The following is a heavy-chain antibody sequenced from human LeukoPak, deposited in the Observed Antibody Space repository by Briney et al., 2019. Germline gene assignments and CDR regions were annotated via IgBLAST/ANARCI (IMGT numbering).Heavy chain of an antibody. J-gene: IGHJ6*03. CDR3: ARGFWSQQLNYYYYYMDV. D-gene: IGHD6-13*01. CDR2: INHSGST. Sequence: PSETLSLTCAVYGGSFSGYYWSWIRQPPGKGLEWIGEINHSGSTNYNPSLKSRVTISVDTSKNQFSLKLSSVTAADTAVYYYARGFWSQQLNYYYYYMDVWGKGTTVTVSS. V-gene: IGHV4-34*01. CDR1: GGSFSGYY.